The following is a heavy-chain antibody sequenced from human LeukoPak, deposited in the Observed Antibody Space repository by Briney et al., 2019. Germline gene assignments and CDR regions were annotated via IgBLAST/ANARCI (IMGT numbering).Heavy chain of an antibody. CDR1: GYTFTSYA. CDR2: INAGNGNT. Sequence: ASVKVSCKASGYTFTSYAMHWVRQAPGQRLEWMGWINAGNGNTKSSQKFQGRLTIARDTSASTAYMELSSLRSEGTAVYYCARDLVTLPASYYSYGMDVWGQGTTVTVFS. CDR3: ARDLVTLPASYYSYGMDV. J-gene: IGHJ6*02. V-gene: IGHV1-3*01. D-gene: IGHD1-26*01.